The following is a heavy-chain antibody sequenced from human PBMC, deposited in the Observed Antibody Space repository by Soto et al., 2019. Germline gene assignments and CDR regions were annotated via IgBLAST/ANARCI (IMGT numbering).Heavy chain of an antibody. CDR2: IIAYNGNT. V-gene: IGHV1-18*01. J-gene: IGHJ2*01. CDR1: GYTFTSYG. CDR3: ARSIAVVVAATPNWYFDL. Sequence: ASVKVSCNASGYTFTSYGISWVRQAPGQGLEWIAWIIAYNGNTNYAQKLQGRVTMTTDTSTSTAYMELRSLRSDDTAVYYCARSIAVVVAATPNWYFDLWGRGTLVTVYS. D-gene: IGHD2-15*01.